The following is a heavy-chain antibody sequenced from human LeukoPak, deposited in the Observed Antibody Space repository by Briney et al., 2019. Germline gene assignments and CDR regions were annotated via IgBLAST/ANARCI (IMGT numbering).Heavy chain of an antibody. J-gene: IGHJ6*03. CDR1: GRSITSHY. CDR2: IQSRGST. CDR3: ARGMDSSGYYSYYCCYMDV. Sequence: SQTLSPTCTVAGRSITSHYWSWIRQPPGKGLEWDGYIQSRGSTNYNPSLKSRVTISVDTSKNRYSLKLSSVTAADTAVYYCARGMDSSGYYSYYCCYMDVWGKGTTVTVSS. D-gene: IGHD3-22*01. V-gene: IGHV4-59*11.